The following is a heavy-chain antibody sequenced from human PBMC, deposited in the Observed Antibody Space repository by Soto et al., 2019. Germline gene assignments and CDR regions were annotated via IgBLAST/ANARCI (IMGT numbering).Heavy chain of an antibody. D-gene: IGHD3-22*01. CDR1: GFTFSSYA. CDR3: AKGSNYYDSSGYYWGVFDY. V-gene: IGHV3-23*01. CDR2: ISGSGGST. J-gene: IGHJ4*02. Sequence: PVGSLRLSCAASGFTFSSYAMSWVRQAPGKGLEWVSAISGSGGSTYYADSVKGRFTISRDNSKNTLYLQMNSLRAEDTAVYYCAKGSNYYDSSGYYWGVFDYWGQGTLVTVSS.